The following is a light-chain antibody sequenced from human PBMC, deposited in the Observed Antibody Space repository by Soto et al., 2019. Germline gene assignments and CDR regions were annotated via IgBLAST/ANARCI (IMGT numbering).Light chain of an antibody. Sequence: QSALTQPDSVSGSPGQSITISCTGTSSDVGGYKYVSWYQHHPGKGPKLMLYDVSNRPSGVSNRFSGSKSGNTASLTISGLQAEDEADYYCSSYTSSTTYVFGTGTKLTVL. V-gene: IGLV2-14*01. J-gene: IGLJ1*01. CDR1: SSDVGGYKY. CDR3: SSYTSSTTYV. CDR2: DVS.